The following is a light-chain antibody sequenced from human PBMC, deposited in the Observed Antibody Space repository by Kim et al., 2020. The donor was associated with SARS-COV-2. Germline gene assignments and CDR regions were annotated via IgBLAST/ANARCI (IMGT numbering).Light chain of an antibody. CDR1: NMGSQR. V-gene: IGLV3-21*04. Sequence: APGKAASITCGGNNMGSQRVHWYQQKPGQAHVLVIYYNSDRPSGIPERFSGSNSGNTATLTISRVEAGDEADYYCQVWDSGSDHWVFGGGTQLTVL. CDR3: QVWDSGSDHWV. J-gene: IGLJ3*02. CDR2: YNS.